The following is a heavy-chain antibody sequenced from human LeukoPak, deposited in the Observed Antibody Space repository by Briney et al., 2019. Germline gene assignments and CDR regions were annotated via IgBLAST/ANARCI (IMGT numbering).Heavy chain of an antibody. CDR2: ISGSGVNT. J-gene: IGHJ4*02. CDR1: GFIFSTYA. CDR3: AKDLRYSSRWSYFDC. Sequence: PGGSLRLSCAASGFIFSTYAMSWVRQAPGKGLEWVSTISGSGVNTYYADSVKGRFTISRDNSKNTLYLQMNSLRAEDTAVYYCAKDLRYSSRWSYFDCWGQGTLVTVSS. D-gene: IGHD6-13*01. V-gene: IGHV3-23*01.